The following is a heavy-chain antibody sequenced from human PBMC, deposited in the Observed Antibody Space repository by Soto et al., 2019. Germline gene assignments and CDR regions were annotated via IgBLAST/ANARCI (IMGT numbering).Heavy chain of an antibody. V-gene: IGHV4-30-4*01. Sequence: NPSETLSLTCTVSGGSISSGDYYWSWIRQPPGKGLEWIGYIYYSGSTYYNPSLKSRVTISVDTSKNQFSLKLSSVTAADTAVYYCARAPGDCSSTSCYSDYYYYGMDVWGQGTTVTVSS. CDR2: IYYSGST. D-gene: IGHD2-2*02. J-gene: IGHJ6*02. CDR3: ARAPGDCSSTSCYSDYYYYGMDV. CDR1: GGSISSGDYY.